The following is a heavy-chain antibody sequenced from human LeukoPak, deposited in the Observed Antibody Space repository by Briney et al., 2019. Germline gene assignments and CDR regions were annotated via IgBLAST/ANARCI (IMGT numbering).Heavy chain of an antibody. J-gene: IGHJ6*04. D-gene: IGHD3-10*01. CDR3: ARELPGIGEPEIRGVYYGMDV. V-gene: IGHV1-46*01. CDR2: INPSGGST. CDR1: GYTFTSYY. Sequence: GASVKVSCKASGYTFTSYYMHWVRQAPGQGLEWMGIINPSGGSTSYAQKFQGRVTMTRDTSTRTVYMELRSLRSEDTAVYYCARELPGIGEPEIRGVYYGMDVWGKGTTVTVSS.